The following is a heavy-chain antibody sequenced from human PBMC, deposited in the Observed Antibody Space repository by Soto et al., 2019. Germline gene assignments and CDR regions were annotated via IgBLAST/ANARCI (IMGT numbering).Heavy chain of an antibody. CDR2: INHRGST. Sequence: SETLSLTCAVYGGSFSGYYWTWIRQLPGKGLEWIGEINHRGSTNHNPSLKSRATISVDRSKNQFSLKLSSVTAADTAAYYCARLYDFWSGYYLKYFDYWGQGILVTVSS. V-gene: IGHV4-34*04. D-gene: IGHD3-3*01. CDR3: ARLYDFWSGYYLKYFDY. J-gene: IGHJ4*02. CDR1: GGSFSGYY.